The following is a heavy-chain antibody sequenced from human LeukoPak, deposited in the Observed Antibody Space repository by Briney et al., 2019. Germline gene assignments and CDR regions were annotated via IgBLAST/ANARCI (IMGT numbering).Heavy chain of an antibody. D-gene: IGHD6-13*01. CDR1: GGSISSYY. Sequence: SETLSLTCTVSGGSISSYYWSWIRQPPGKGLEWIGYIYYSGSTNYNPSLKSRVTISVDTSKNQFSLKLSSVTAADTAVYYCARVDTTTAAGYYYYYMDVWGKGTTVTVSS. CDR3: ARVDTTTAAGYYYYYMDV. CDR2: IYYSGST. J-gene: IGHJ6*03. V-gene: IGHV4-59*01.